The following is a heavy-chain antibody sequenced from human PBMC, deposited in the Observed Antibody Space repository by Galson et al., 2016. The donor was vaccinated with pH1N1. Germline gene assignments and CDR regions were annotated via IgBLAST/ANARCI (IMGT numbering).Heavy chain of an antibody. CDR1: GYTFTNYG. CDR2: ISAYNGNT. CDR3: ASVRLGRGVDY. D-gene: IGHD6-19*01. Sequence: SVKVSCKASGYTFTNYGISWVRQAPGQGLEWMGWISAYNGNTNYAQKLQGRVTMTTDTSTSTAYMELRSLRSDDTAVYYCASVRLGRGVDYWGQGTLVTVSS. J-gene: IGHJ4*02. V-gene: IGHV1-18*01.